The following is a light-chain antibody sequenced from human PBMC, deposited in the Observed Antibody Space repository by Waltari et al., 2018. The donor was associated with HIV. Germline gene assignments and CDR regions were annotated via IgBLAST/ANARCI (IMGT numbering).Light chain of an antibody. J-gene: IGLJ1*01. CDR2: DVS. V-gene: IGLV2-23*02. Sequence: QSALTQPASVSGSPGQSITISCTGTGSDVGGYNYVSWYQQHPGKAPKLMLYDVSKRPSAVSNRFSGSKSGNTASLTISGLQAEDEADYYCCSYAGSNTFNYVFGTGTKVTVL. CDR1: GSDVGGYNY. CDR3: CSYAGSNTFNYV.